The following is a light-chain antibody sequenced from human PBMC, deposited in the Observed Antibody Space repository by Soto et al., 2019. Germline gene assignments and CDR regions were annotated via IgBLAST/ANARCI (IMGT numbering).Light chain of an antibody. V-gene: IGKV3-20*01. CDR1: QSLNSGY. J-gene: IGKJ2*01. Sequence: IVLTQSPGTLSLPPGEGASVSCRASQSLNSGYLAWYQQKPGQAPRLLIYGASSRATGIPDRFSGSRSGTNFTLTISRLEPEDFAVYFCQQYGSAPYTFGQGTKLEIK. CDR3: QQYGSAPYT. CDR2: GAS.